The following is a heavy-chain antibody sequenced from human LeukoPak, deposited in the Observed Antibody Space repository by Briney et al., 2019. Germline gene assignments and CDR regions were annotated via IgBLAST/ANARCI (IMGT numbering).Heavy chain of an antibody. J-gene: IGHJ4*02. CDR1: GGSFSGYY. CDR3: ARAPHFFDTSGSRYYFDY. Sequence: SETLSLTCAVYGGSFSGYYWSWIRQPPGKGLEWIGEINHSGSTNYNPSLKSRVTISVDTSKNQFSLKLSSVTAADTAVYYCARAPHFFDTSGSRYYFDYWGQGALVTVSS. D-gene: IGHD3-22*01. CDR2: INHSGST. V-gene: IGHV4-34*01.